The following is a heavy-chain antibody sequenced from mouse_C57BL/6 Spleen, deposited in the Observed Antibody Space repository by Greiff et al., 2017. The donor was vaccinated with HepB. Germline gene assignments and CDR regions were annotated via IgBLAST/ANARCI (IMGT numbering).Heavy chain of an antibody. CDR1: GFTFSSYA. V-gene: IGHV5-4*01. CDR2: ISDGGSYT. D-gene: IGHD1-1*01. Sequence: EVNVVESGGGLVKPGGSLKLSCAASGFTFSSYAMSWVRQTPEKRLEWVATISDGGSYTYYPDNVKGRFTISRDNAKNNLYLQMSHLKSEDTAMYYCAREGYYGSSFFAYWGQGTLVTVSA. CDR3: AREGYYGSSFFAY. J-gene: IGHJ3*01.